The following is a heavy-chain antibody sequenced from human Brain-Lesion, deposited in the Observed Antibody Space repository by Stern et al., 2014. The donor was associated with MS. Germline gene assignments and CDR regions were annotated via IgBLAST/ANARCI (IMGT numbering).Heavy chain of an antibody. CDR1: GYTLTELS. CDR2: FAPEDGET. CDR3: ATGDFRQQLVPGPYYFYGMDV. V-gene: IGHV1-24*01. D-gene: IGHD6-13*01. J-gene: IGHJ6*02. Sequence: QVQLVESGAEVKKPGASVKVSCKVSGYTLTELSMHWVRQAPGKGLEWMGNFAPEDGETIYAQKFQGRVTMTEDTSTDTAYMELSSLRSEDTAVYYCATGDFRQQLVPGPYYFYGMDVWGQGTTVTVS.